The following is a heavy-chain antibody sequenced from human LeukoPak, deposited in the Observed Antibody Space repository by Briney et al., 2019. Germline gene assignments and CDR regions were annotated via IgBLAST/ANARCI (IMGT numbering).Heavy chain of an antibody. D-gene: IGHD6-13*01. Sequence: RSLRLSCAASGFTFSDYAMHWVRQAPGKGLEWVAVISKDGSDKYYPGSVRGRFTISRDNSRNTIYLQMNSLRAENTAVYYCAREQQLVLDYWGQGTLVTVSS. V-gene: IGHV3-30-3*01. J-gene: IGHJ4*02. CDR2: ISKDGSDK. CDR3: AREQQLVLDY. CDR1: GFTFSDYA.